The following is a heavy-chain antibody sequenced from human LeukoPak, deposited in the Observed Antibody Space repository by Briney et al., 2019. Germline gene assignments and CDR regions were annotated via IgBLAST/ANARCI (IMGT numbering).Heavy chain of an antibody. J-gene: IGHJ4*02. CDR2: LYSGGTT. D-gene: IGHD6-19*01. V-gene: IGHV3-53*01. CDR3: ARDPPGIRVPGV. CDR1: GISVSSNY. Sequence: GWFLLLSCAAPGISVSSNYMTWVRQATVLWLDWVSVLYSGGTTYYADSVKGRFTISRDNSKNTLYLQMDSLRVEDTAVYYCARDPPGIRVPGVWGQGTLVTVSS.